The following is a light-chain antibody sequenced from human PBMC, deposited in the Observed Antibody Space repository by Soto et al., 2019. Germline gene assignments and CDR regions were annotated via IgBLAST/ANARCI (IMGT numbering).Light chain of an antibody. Sequence: QAVLTQPPSVSAAPGQKVTISCSGGSSNIGNNYVSWYQQLPGTAPKLLIYDNIKRPSGIRDRFSGSKSGTSATLGITGLQTGDEAAYYCGAWYSSLSAYVFGTGTKVTVL. CDR2: DNI. V-gene: IGLV1-51*01. CDR1: SSNIGNNY. CDR3: GAWYSSLSAYV. J-gene: IGLJ1*01.